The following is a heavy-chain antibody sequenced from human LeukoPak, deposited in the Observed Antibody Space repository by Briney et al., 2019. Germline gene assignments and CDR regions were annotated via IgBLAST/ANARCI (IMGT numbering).Heavy chain of an antibody. CDR2: INWNGGSI. CDR1: GFTFDDYG. Sequence: PGGSLRLSCAASGFTFDDYGMSWVRQAPGKGLEWVSGINWNGGSIGYADSVEGRFTISRDNAKNSLYLQMNSLRAEDTAVYYCARGFRVATIDWFDPWGQGTLVTVSS. J-gene: IGHJ5*02. CDR3: ARGFRVATIDWFDP. V-gene: IGHV3-20*04. D-gene: IGHD5-12*01.